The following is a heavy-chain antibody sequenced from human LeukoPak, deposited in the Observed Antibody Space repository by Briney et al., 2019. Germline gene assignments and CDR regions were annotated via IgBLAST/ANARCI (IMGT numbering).Heavy chain of an antibody. J-gene: IGHJ4*02. CDR2: ISGSGGGT. CDR1: GFSFGSYA. V-gene: IGHV3-23*01. CDR3: AKVGITGSTRYFDN. D-gene: IGHD1-7*01. Sequence: GGSLRLSCAASGFSFGSYAMSWVRQAPGKGLEWVSVISGSGGGTFYVDSVKGRFTIPRDNSKNTLYLQMNSLRVEDTAVYYCAKVGITGSTRYFDNWGQGTLVTVSS.